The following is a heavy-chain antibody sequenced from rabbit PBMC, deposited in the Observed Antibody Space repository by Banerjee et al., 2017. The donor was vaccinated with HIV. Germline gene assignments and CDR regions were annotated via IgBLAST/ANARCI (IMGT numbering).Heavy chain of an antibody. CDR1: GFSFSNGYV. D-gene: IGHD2-1*01. V-gene: IGHV1S45*01. CDR3: ARSDYGDGARLGL. J-gene: IGHJ3*01. Sequence: QEQLVESGGGLVQPEGSLTLTCTASGFSFSNGYVMCWVRQAPGKGLEWIGCIKPGSGSLWYASWVNGRFTISKASSTTVTLQMTSLTAADTATYFCARSDYGDGARLGLWGQGTLVTVS. CDR2: IKPGSGSL.